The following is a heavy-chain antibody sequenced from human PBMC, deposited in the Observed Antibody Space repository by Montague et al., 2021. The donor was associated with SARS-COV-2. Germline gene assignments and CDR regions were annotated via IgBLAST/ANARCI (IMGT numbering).Heavy chain of an antibody. CDR1: GGSASRISSH. V-gene: IGHV4-39*01. CDR2: FYYAGGT. D-gene: IGHD4-17*01. J-gene: IGHJ4*02. CDR3: ARLYGSSFDY. Sequence: SETLSLTCTVSGGSASRISSHWGWIRQPPGKGLEYIGSFYYAGGTQYNPSLKSRVTISVDTSNDQFSLKMNSATAADTAVYFCARLYGSSFDYWGQGTLVTVSS.